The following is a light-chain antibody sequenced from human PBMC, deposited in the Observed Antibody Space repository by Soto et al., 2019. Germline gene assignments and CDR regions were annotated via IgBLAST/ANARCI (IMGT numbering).Light chain of an antibody. CDR2: DVY. CDR1: REYISCYNY. CDR3: SSYTSSTTLV. V-gene: IGLV2-14*03. J-gene: IGLJ1*01. Sequence: QSALTQPASVSASPGQSITISCTGTREYISCYNYVSWYQQHPGKAPKLMIYDVYHRPSGVPNRFSASKSGNTASLTISWLQAEDEADYYCSSYTSSTTLVFGTGTKVTVL.